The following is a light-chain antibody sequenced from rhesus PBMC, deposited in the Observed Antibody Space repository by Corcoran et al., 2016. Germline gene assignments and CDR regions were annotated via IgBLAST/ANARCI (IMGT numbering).Light chain of an antibody. CDR3: SSYAGSNTVYI. V-gene: IGLV2-32*02. Sequence: QAALTQPRSVSGSTGQSAPISCTGTSSDIGGYNSVSWYQQHPGTAPKLMIYEVSKRPSGVSDRFSGTKSANTASLTISGLQAEDEANHFCSSYAGSNTVYIFGAGTRLTVL. CDR1: SSDIGGYNS. CDR2: EVS. J-gene: IGLJ1*01.